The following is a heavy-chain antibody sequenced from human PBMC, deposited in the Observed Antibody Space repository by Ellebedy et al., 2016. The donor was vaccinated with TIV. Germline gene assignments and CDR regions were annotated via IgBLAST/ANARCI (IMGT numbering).Heavy chain of an antibody. CDR3: AKDTVIVGATHFDY. CDR2: ISGSGSYT. CDR1: GFTFSTYA. J-gene: IGHJ4*02. D-gene: IGHD1-26*01. V-gene: IGHV3-23*01. Sequence: GGSLKLSCAASGFTFSTYAMTWVRQAPGKGLEWVSGISGSGSYTYYADSVKGRFTIARDNSKNTLSLQMNSLRAEDTAVYYCAKDTVIVGATHFDYWGQGTLVTVSS.